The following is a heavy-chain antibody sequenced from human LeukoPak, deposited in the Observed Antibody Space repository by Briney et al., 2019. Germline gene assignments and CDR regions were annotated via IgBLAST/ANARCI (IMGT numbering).Heavy chain of an antibody. CDR2: IYHSGST. D-gene: IGHD6-13*01. J-gene: IGHJ6*03. Sequence: SETLSLTCTVSGYSISSGYYWGWIRQPPGKGLEWIGSIYHSGSTSYNPSLKSRVTISVDTSKNQFSLKLSSVTAADTAVCYCARGQYSSSWLPPNYYYYYMDVWGKGTTVTVSS. V-gene: IGHV4-38-2*02. CDR3: ARGQYSSSWLPPNYYYYYMDV. CDR1: GYSISSGYY.